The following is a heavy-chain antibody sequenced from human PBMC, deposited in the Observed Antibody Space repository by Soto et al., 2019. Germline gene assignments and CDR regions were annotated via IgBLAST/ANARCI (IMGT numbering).Heavy chain of an antibody. V-gene: IGHV4-39*01. D-gene: IGHD5-12*01. CDR3: ARTPARATIPYYYYYYGMDV. CDR2: IYYSGYT. Sequence: SGTLSLTCTVSGGSISSSSYYWGWLRQPPGEGLEWIGSIYYSGYTYYNPSLKSRVTISVDTSKNQFSLKLSSVTAADTAVYYCARTPARATIPYYYYYYGMDVWGQGTTVT. J-gene: IGHJ6*02. CDR1: GGSISSSSYY.